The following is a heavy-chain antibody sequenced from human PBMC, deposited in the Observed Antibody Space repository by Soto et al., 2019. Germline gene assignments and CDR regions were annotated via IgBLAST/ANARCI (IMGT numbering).Heavy chain of an antibody. V-gene: IGHV3-48*03. J-gene: IGHJ3*02. CDR1: GCHVSSYE. Sequence: GRALSLSCAASGCHVSSYEIKWVRQAPGKGLEWVSYISSSGSTIYYADSVKGRFTISRANAKNSLYLQMPSLRAEDTAVYSCARERRGVNAILLYVFDSWGQGKMVP. D-gene: IGHD2-8*01. CDR3: ARERRGVNAILLYVFDS. CDR2: ISSSGSTI.